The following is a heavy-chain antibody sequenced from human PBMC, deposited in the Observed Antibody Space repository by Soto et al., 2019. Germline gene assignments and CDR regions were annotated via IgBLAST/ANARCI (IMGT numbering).Heavy chain of an antibody. D-gene: IGHD6-13*01. V-gene: IGHV3-21*01. CDR1: GFTFSSYS. CDR2: ISSSSSYI. CDR3: ARVTTQQLGRDGMDV. J-gene: IGHJ6*02. Sequence: EVQLVESGGGLVKPGGSLRLSCAASGFTFSSYSMNWVRQAPGKGLEWVSSISSSSSYIYYADSVKGRFTISRDNAKNSLYLQMNSLRAEDTAVYYCARVTTQQLGRDGMDVWGQGTKVTVS.